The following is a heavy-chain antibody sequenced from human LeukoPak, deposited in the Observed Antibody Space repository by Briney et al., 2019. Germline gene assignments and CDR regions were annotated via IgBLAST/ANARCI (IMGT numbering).Heavy chain of an antibody. CDR3: ARASVATMTYWYFDL. J-gene: IGHJ2*01. CDR1: GFTFSSYS. D-gene: IGHD5-12*01. CDR2: ISSSSSYI. V-gene: IGHV3-21*01. Sequence: GGSLLLSCAASGFTFSSYSMNWVRQAPGKGLEWVSSISSSSSYIYYADSVKGRFTISRDNAKNSLYLQMNSLRAEDTAVYYCARASVATMTYWYFDLWGRGTLVTVSS.